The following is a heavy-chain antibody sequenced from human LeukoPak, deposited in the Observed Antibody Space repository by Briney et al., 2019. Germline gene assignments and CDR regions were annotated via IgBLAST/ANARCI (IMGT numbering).Heavy chain of an antibody. D-gene: IGHD2-2*01. CDR3: AKGGSTAWTAVDY. CDR2: ISDSAGTT. Sequence: GGSLRLSCAASGFTFSSSAMTWVRQAQGKGLEWVSSISDSAGTTYYADSVRGRFTISRDNFENTLYLQMNSLRVDDTAIYYCAKGGSTAWTAVDYWGQGALVTVSS. J-gene: IGHJ4*02. V-gene: IGHV3-23*01. CDR1: GFTFSSSA.